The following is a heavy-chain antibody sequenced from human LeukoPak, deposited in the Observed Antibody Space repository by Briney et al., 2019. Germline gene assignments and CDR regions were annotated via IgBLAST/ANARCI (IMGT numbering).Heavy chain of an antibody. J-gene: IGHJ4*02. V-gene: IGHV3-30*18. CDR1: GFTFSSYG. CDR3: AKDALDY. Sequence: PGRSLRLSCAASGFTFSSYGMHWVRQAPGKGLEWVAVISYDGSNKYYADSVKGRFTISRDNSKNTLYLQMNSLRAEDTAVYYCAKDALDYWGQGTLVTVSP. CDR2: ISYDGSNK.